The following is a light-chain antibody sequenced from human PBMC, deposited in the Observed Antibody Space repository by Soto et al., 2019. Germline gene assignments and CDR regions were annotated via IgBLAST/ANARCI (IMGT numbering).Light chain of an antibody. Sequence: EIVLTQSPATLSVSPGDRVTLSCRASQSVDINLAWYQQKAGQAPRLLVYGASTKATDMPDRFSGSGSGTDFTLTISRLEPEDFAVYYCQQYGSSPLTFGGGTKVDIK. CDR2: GAS. CDR3: QQYGSSPLT. CDR1: QSVDIN. V-gene: IGKV3-20*01. J-gene: IGKJ4*01.